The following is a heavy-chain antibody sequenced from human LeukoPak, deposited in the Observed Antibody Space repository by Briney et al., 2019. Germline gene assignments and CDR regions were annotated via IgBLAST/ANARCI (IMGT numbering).Heavy chain of an antibody. CDR1: GDSVSSNNAA. Sequence: SQTLSLTCAISGDSVSSNNAAWHWIRQSPSRGLEWLGRTYYRSKWYYDYAVSLRSRLTINPDTSKNHFSLQLNSVAPADTAVYFCAREDRSSFDIWGQGTMVTVSS. V-gene: IGHV6-1*01. CDR2: TYYRSKWYY. J-gene: IGHJ3*02. CDR3: AREDRSSFDI.